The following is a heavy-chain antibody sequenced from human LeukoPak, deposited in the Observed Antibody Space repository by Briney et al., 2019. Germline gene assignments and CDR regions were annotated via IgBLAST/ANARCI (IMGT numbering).Heavy chain of an antibody. Sequence: KPSETLSLTCTVSGGSISSSSYYWSWIRQPPGKGLEWIGEINHSGSTNYNPSLKSRVTISVDTSKNQFSLKLSSVTAADTAVYYCARVWVVIGVPDYWGQGTLVTVSS. V-gene: IGHV4-39*07. J-gene: IGHJ4*02. CDR1: GGSISSSSYY. CDR2: INHSGST. D-gene: IGHD3-22*01. CDR3: ARVWVVIGVPDY.